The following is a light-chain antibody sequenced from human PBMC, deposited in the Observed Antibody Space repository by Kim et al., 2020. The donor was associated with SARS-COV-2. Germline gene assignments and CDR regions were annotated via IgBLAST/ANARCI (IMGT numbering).Light chain of an antibody. Sequence: PGERAPRSCRASQSVSSSYLAWYQQKPGQAPRLLIYGASSRATGIPDRFSGSGSGTDFTLTISRLEPEDFAVYYCQQYGSSPPMYTFGQGTKLEIK. CDR3: QQYGSSPPMYT. J-gene: IGKJ2*01. CDR1: QSVSSSY. CDR2: GAS. V-gene: IGKV3-20*01.